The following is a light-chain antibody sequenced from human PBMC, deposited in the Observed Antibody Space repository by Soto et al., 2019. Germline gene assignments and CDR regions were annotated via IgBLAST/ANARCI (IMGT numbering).Light chain of an antibody. CDR1: QSVSVY. CDR2: AAS. Sequence: DIQMTQSPSSLSASLGDRVTITCRASQSVSVYVNWYQQKPGEAPQLLIYAASILQSGVPSRFSGSGSRTDFTLTISSLQPADFATYYCQQSYISPFTFGQGTNLEIK. V-gene: IGKV1-39*01. J-gene: IGKJ2*01. CDR3: QQSYISPFT.